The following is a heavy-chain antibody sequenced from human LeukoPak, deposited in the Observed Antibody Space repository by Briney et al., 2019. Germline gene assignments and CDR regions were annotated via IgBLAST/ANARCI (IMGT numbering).Heavy chain of an antibody. CDR3: ARDRYNWNYGGVDP. CDR1: GGSISSGGYY. CDR2: IYYSGST. V-gene: IGHV4-31*03. J-gene: IGHJ5*02. Sequence: PSETLSLTCTASGGSISSGGYYWSWIRQHPGKGLEWIGYIYYSGSTYYNPSLKSRVTISVDTSKNQFSLKLSSVTAADTAVYYCARDRYNWNYGGVDPWGQGTLVTVSS. D-gene: IGHD1-7*01.